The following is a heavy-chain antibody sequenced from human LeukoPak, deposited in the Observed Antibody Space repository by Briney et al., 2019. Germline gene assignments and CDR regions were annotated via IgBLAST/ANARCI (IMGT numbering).Heavy chain of an antibody. CDR1: GFTFSSYW. CDR2: IKQEGSEK. CDR3: ARDRPWFGEFPIY. Sequence: GGSLRLSCAASGFTFSSYWMSWVRQAPGKGLEGVANIKQEGSEKYYVDSLKQRFTISRDNAKNSMYLQMNSLRAEDTAVYYCARDRPWFGEFPIYWGQGTLVAVSS. D-gene: IGHD3-10*01. V-gene: IGHV3-7*01. J-gene: IGHJ4*02.